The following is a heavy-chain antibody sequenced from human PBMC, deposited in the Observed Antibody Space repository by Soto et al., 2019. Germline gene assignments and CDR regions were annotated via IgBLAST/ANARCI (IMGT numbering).Heavy chain of an antibody. Sequence: GGSLRLSCTASGFTFGDYAMSWFRQAPGKGLEWVGFIRSKAYGGTTEYAASVKGRFTISRDDSKSIAYLQMNSLKTEDTAVYYCTRDKGDDILTGYYNVEFDYWGQGTLVTVSS. CDR1: GFTFGDYA. J-gene: IGHJ4*02. CDR3: TRDKGDDILTGYYNVEFDY. D-gene: IGHD3-9*01. V-gene: IGHV3-49*03. CDR2: IRSKAYGGTT.